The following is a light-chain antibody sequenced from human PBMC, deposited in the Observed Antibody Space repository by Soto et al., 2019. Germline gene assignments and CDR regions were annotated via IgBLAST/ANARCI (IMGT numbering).Light chain of an antibody. CDR3: HQSYPSPYT. CDR1: QSISIS. Sequence: DIQMTQSPSSLSASVGDRVTITCRASQSISISLHWYQQKPGKAPSLLIYTASGLQCGVPSRFSGSGSGTTFTLTISSLQPEDFATYYCHQSYPSPYTFGQGTKVDIK. J-gene: IGKJ2*01. V-gene: IGKV1-39*01. CDR2: TAS.